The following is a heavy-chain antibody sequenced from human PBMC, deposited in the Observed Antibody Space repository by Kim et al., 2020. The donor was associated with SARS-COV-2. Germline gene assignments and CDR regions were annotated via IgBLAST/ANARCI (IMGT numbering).Heavy chain of an antibody. D-gene: IGHD1-26*01. CDR3: VKDRGGRMMEVGATYEFDY. CDR2: ISSNGGST. CDR1: GFTFSSYA. Sequence: GGSLRLSCSASGFTFSSYAMHWVRQAPGKGLEYVSAISSNGGSTYYADSVKGRFTISRDNTKNTLYLQMSSLRAEDTAVYYCVKDRGGRMMEVGATYEFDYWGQGTLVTVSS. V-gene: IGHV3-64D*06. J-gene: IGHJ4*02.